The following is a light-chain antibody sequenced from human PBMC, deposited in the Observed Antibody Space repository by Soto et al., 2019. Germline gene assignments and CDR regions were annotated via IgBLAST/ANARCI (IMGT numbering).Light chain of an antibody. CDR2: DTS. Sequence: EVVMRQSPATLSVSPGDGATLSCRASQGIGDTLAWYKHKPGQTPRLLIYDTSTRATGVPTRFSGSRSGAEFTLTINSLKSEDFEVYYCQPYNNWPLTFGGGTKVDI. CDR3: QPYNNWPLT. J-gene: IGKJ4*01. V-gene: IGKV3-15*01. CDR1: QGIGDT.